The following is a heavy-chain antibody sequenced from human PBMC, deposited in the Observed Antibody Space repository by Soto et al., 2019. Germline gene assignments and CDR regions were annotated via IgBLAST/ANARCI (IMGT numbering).Heavy chain of an antibody. CDR1: GGSFSGYY. Sequence: SETLSLTCAVYGGSFSGYYWSWIRQPPGKGLEWIGEINHSGSTNYNPSLKGRVTISVDTSKSQFSLKLSSVTAADTAVYYCARKEYYYDSSGYYYDYWGQGTLVTVSS. J-gene: IGHJ4*02. D-gene: IGHD3-22*01. CDR3: ARKEYYYDSSGYYYDY. CDR2: INHSGST. V-gene: IGHV4-34*01.